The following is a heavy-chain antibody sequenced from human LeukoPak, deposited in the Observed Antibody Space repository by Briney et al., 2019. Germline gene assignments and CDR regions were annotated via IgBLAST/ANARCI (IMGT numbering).Heavy chain of an antibody. D-gene: IGHD3-10*01. J-gene: IGHJ5*02. Sequence: ASVKVSCKASGYTFTSYDINWLRQATGQGLEWMGWMNPNSGNTGYAQKFQGRVTITRNTSISTAYMELSSLRSEDTAVYYCARGSAGITMVRGVIITKGWFDPWGQGTLVTVSS. CDR2: MNPNSGNT. CDR3: ARGSAGITMVRGVIITKGWFDP. CDR1: GYTFTSYD. V-gene: IGHV1-8*03.